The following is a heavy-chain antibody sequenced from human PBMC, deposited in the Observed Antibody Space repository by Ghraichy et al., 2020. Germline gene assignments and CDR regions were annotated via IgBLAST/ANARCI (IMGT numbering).Heavy chain of an antibody. CDR1: GFTFSSYA. CDR3: AKGIQLWLGNPRGFDY. Sequence: GGSLRLSCAASGFTFSSYAMSWVRQAPGKGLEWVSAISGSGGSTYYADSVKGRFTISRDNSKNTLYLQMNSLRAEDTAVYYCAKGIQLWLGNPRGFDYWGQGTLVTVSS. CDR2: ISGSGGST. D-gene: IGHD5-18*01. J-gene: IGHJ4*02. V-gene: IGHV3-23*01.